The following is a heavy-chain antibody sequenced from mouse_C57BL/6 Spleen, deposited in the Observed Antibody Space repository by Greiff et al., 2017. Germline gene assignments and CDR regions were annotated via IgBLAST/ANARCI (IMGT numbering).Heavy chain of an antibody. V-gene: IGHV1-52*01. CDR1: GYTFTSYW. D-gene: IGHD1-1*01. CDR2: IDPSDSET. CDR3: ARRGYGSSFFDY. Sequence: QVQLQQPGAELVRPGSSVKLSCKASGYTFTSYWMHWVKQRPIQGLEWIGNIDPSDSETHYNQKFKDKATLTVDKSSSTAYMQLSSLTAEDSAVYSCARRGYGSSFFDYWGQGTTLTVSS. J-gene: IGHJ2*01.